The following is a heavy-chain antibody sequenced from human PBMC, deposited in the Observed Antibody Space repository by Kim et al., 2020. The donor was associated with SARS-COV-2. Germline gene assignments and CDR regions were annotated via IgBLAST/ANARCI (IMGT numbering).Heavy chain of an antibody. CDR2: ISSTGSTI. Sequence: GGSLRLSCAASGFTFSRFDINWVRQAPGKGLEWVSYISSTGSTIYYADSVKGRFTISRDNAKNSVHLQMNSLRADDTAVYYCARDQAEGYDILTAGDYYYGMDVWGQGTTVTVSS. J-gene: IGHJ6*02. CDR1: GFTFSRFD. V-gene: IGHV3-48*03. D-gene: IGHD3-9*01. CDR3: ARDQAEGYDILTAGDYYYGMDV.